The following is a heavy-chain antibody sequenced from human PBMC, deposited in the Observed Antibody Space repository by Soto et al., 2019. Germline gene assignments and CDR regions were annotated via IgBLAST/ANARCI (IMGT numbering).Heavy chain of an antibody. CDR2: INHSGST. CDR1: GWSLSGYY. Sequence: ETLSLTCAFYGWSLSGYYWSSIRQPPGKGQEWIGEINHSGSTNYNPSLKSRVTISVDTSKNQFSLKLSSVTAADTAVYYCARTKRYFDWSRLYYFDYWGQGTLVTVSS. J-gene: IGHJ4*02. V-gene: IGHV4-34*01. D-gene: IGHD3-9*01. CDR3: ARTKRYFDWSRLYYFDY.